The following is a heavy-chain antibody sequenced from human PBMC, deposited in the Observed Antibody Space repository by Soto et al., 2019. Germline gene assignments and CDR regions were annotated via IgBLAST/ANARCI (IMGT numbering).Heavy chain of an antibody. CDR3: ARGGGFGYYCCHTDL. J-gene: IGHJ6*01. D-gene: IGHD2-2*02. CDR2: IYYSGSA. CDR1: GDTVTSVSVN. V-gene: IGHV4-61*01. Sequence: PSGTLSLACTASGDTVTSVSVNWSWNRQPPGKGREWNGYIYYSGSADYNPSLGSRATISIDTSKTQFSLKLTSVTAADTAVYYCARGGGFGYYCCHTDLWGQGTTVTVSS.